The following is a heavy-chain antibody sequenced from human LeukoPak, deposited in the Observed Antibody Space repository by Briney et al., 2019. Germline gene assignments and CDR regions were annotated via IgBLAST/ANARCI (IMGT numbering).Heavy chain of an antibody. D-gene: IGHD3-10*01. J-gene: IGHJ4*02. V-gene: IGHV3-30*18. Sequence: GGSLRPSCAASGFTFSSYAIHWVRQAPGKGLEWVAIASYDGSDKNYADSVKGRFTISRDNSKNTMYLQMNSLRAEDTAVYYCAKDSIALGSGSFLDYWGQGTLVTVSS. CDR2: ASYDGSDK. CDR1: GFTFSSYA. CDR3: AKDSIALGSGSFLDY.